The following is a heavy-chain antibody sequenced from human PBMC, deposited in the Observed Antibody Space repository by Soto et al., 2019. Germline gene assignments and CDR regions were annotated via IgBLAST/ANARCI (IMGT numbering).Heavy chain of an antibody. J-gene: IGHJ4*02. V-gene: IGHV1-18*01. Sequence: QGELVQSGAEVKKPGASVKDSCKASGYTFPSSTISWLRQAPGQGLEWLGWINAYSGDIKFAQRFQGRVTMTTDTSTSTAYLELTSLTSDDTAIYYCASANYGDSDYWGQGTLLTVSS. D-gene: IGHD4-17*01. CDR2: INAYSGDI. CDR1: GYTFPSST. CDR3: ASANYGDSDY.